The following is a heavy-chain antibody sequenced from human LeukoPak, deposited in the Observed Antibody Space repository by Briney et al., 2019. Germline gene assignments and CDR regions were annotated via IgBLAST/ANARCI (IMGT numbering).Heavy chain of an antibody. CDR3: ARVSELNWFDP. CDR1: GGSISSYY. D-gene: IGHD1-7*01. CDR2: IYYSGST. V-gene: IGHV4-59*01. Sequence: RSSETLSLTCTVSGGSISSYYWSWIRQPPGRGLEWIGYIYYSGSTNYNPSLKSRVTISVDTSKNQFSLKLSSVTAADTAVYYCARVSELNWFDPWGQGTLVTVSS. J-gene: IGHJ5*02.